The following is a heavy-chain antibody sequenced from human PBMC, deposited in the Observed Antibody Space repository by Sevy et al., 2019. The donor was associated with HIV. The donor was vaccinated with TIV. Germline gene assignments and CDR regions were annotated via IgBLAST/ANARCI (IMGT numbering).Heavy chain of an antibody. V-gene: IGHV3-30-3*01. Sequence: GGSLRLSCAASGFTFSSYAMHWVRQAPGKGLEWVAVISYDGSNKYYADSVKGRFTISRDNSKNTLYLQMDGLRAEDTALYYSARDVEPDYYYIDMDVWGQGTTVTVSS. CDR1: GFTFSSYA. J-gene: IGHJ6*02. CDR2: ISYDGSNK. CDR3: ARDVEPDYYYIDMDV.